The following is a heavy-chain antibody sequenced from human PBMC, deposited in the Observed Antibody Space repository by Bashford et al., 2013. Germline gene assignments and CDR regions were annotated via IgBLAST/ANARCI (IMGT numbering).Heavy chain of an antibody. Sequence: ASVKVSCTASGYTFTSNAIYWVRQAPGQRLEWMGWINAGNGNTKYSQKFQGRVTITRDTSASTAYMELSSLRSEDTAVYYCARALTISYYYADYWGRGNPRSPSPQ. CDR3: ARALTISYYYADY. J-gene: IGHJ4*02. CDR2: INAGNGNT. V-gene: IGHV1-3*01. CDR1: GYTFTSNA. D-gene: IGHD3-22*01.